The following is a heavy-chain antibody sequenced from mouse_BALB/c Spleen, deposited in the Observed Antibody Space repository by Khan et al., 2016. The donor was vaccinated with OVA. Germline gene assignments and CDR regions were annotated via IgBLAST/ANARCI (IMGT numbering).Heavy chain of an antibody. J-gene: IGHJ2*01. Sequence: QIQLVQSGAELVRPGASVKLSCKTSGYIFTSYWIHWVKQRSGQGLEWIARIYPGTDNTYYNENLKDKATLTADKSSSTAYMQLSSLNSEDSAVYCCAREEALYYFDYWGQGTTLSVSS. CDR3: AREEALYYFDY. CDR2: IYPGTDNT. V-gene: IGHV1S132*01. D-gene: IGHD3-2*02. CDR1: GYIFTSYW.